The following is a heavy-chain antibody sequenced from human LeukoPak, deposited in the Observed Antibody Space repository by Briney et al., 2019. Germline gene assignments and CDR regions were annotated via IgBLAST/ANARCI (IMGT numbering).Heavy chain of an antibody. CDR2: MNPNSGNT. CDR3: ARGLGQWLVHKYFDY. V-gene: IGHV1-8*01. J-gene: IGHJ4*02. Sequence: ASVKASCKASGYTFTCYDINWVRQATGQGLEWMGWMNPNSGNTGYAQKFQGRVTMTRNTSISTAYMELSSLRSEDTAVYYCARGLGQWLVHKYFDYWGQGTLVTVSS. D-gene: IGHD6-19*01. CDR1: GYTFTCYD.